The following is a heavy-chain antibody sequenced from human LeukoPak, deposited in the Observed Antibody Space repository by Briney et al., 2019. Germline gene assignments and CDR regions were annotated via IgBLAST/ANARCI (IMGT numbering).Heavy chain of an antibody. Sequence: GGSLRLSCAASGFTFSSYGMHWVRQAPGKGLEWVAVIWYDGSNKYYADSVKGRFTISRDNSKNTLYLQMNSLRAEDTAVYYCARAGYRSGGSGPQKYYYYGMDVWGQGTTVTVSS. J-gene: IGHJ6*02. CDR3: ARAGYRSGGSGPQKYYYYGMDV. CDR1: GFTFSSYG. V-gene: IGHV3-33*01. D-gene: IGHD2-15*01. CDR2: IWYDGSNK.